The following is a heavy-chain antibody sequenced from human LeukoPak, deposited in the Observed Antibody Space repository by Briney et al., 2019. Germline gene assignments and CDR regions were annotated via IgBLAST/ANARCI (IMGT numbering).Heavy chain of an antibody. V-gene: IGHV4-30-4*08. CDR2: IFHTGST. J-gene: IGHJ4*02. Sequence: SETLSLTCTVSGGSISRDDYYWSWIRQPPGKGLEWIAYIFHTGSTYYNPSLRSRLTISVDTSKNQFSLKLSSVTTADTAVYYCARAVGGYHFDYWGQGTLVTGSS. D-gene: IGHD3-16*01. CDR3: ARAVGGYHFDY. CDR1: GGSISRDDYY.